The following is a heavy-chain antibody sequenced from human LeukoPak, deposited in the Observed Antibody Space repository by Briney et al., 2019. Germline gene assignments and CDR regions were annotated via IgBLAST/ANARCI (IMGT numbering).Heavy chain of an antibody. V-gene: IGHV1-46*01. J-gene: IGHJ6*03. CDR1: GYTFTGYY. CDR3: AREGIYYGDYVVRLRDYYYMDV. D-gene: IGHD4-17*01. Sequence: ASVKVSCKASGYTFTGYYMHWVRQAPGQGLEWMGIINPSGGSTSYAQKFQGRVTMTRDMSTSTVYMELSRLRSDDTAVYYCAREGIYYGDYVVRLRDYYYMDVWGKGTTVTVSS. CDR2: INPSGGST.